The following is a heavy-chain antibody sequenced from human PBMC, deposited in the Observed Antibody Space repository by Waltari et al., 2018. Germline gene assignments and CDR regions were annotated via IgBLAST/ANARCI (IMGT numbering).Heavy chain of an antibody. Sequence: QVQLQQWGEGLLKPSETLSLNCAVYGGSFSGYYWSWIRQPPGKGLEWIGYIYYSGSTNYNPSLKSRVTISVDTSKNQFSLKLSSVTAADTAVYYCARGSTVTKYWGQGTLVTVSS. D-gene: IGHD4-17*01. J-gene: IGHJ4*02. CDR1: GGSFSGYY. CDR2: IYYSGST. CDR3: ARGSTVTKY. V-gene: IGHV4-34*11.